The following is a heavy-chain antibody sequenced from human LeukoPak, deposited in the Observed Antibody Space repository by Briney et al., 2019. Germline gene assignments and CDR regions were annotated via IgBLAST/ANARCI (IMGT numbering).Heavy chain of an antibody. CDR2: IRYDGSNK. V-gene: IGHV3-30*02. CDR3: AKDISGSWSIDY. Sequence: PGGSLRPSCAASGFTFTSYGIHWVRQAPGRGLEWVAFIRYDGSNKYYADSVKGRFTISRDNSKNTLYLQMNSLRAEDTAVYYCAKDISGSWSIDYWGQGTLVTVSS. CDR1: GFTFTSYG. D-gene: IGHD6-13*01. J-gene: IGHJ4*02.